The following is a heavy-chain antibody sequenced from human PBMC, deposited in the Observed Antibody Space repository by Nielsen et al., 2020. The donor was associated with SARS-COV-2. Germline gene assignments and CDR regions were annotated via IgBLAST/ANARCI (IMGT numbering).Heavy chain of an antibody. Sequence: GESLKISCASSGFTFSSYAMHWVRQAPGKGLEWVAVISFDGSNKYFADSVKGRFTISRDNSKNTLYLQMNSLRAGDTAVYYCARTVGTVITYYFDYWGQGTLVTVSS. CDR1: GFTFSSYA. D-gene: IGHD4-17*01. CDR3: ARTVGTVITYYFDY. V-gene: IGHV3-30*04. CDR2: ISFDGSNK. J-gene: IGHJ4*02.